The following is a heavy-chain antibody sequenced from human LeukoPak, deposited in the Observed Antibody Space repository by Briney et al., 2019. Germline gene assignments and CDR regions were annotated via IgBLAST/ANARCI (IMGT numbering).Heavy chain of an antibody. CDR1: GGSISSGGYY. V-gene: IGHV4-31*03. Sequence: SQTLSLTCTVSGGSISSGGYYWSWIRQHPGKGLEWIGYIYYSGSTYHNPSLKSRVSISVDTSKNQFSLKLSSVTAADTAVYYCARDNYYEGAFDVWGQGTMVTVSS. CDR2: IYYSGST. J-gene: IGHJ3*01. CDR3: ARDNYYEGAFDV. D-gene: IGHD3-22*01.